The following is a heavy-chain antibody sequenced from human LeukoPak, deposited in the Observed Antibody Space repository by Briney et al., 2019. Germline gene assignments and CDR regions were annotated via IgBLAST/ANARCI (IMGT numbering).Heavy chain of an antibody. V-gene: IGHV3-23*01. CDR1: GFTFSSYA. Sequence: GGSLRLSCAASGFTFSSYAMSWVRQAPGKGLEWVSAITGSGGITYYAGSVKGRFTISRDTSKNTLYLQMNSLRAEDTAVYYCAKDMGEDGSYYLDYWGQGTLVTVSS. J-gene: IGHJ4*02. CDR3: AKDMGEDGSYYLDY. CDR2: ITGSGGIT. D-gene: IGHD1-26*01.